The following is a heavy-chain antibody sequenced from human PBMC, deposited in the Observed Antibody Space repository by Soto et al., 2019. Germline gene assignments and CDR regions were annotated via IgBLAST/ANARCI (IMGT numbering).Heavy chain of an antibody. CDR3: AKGMDIVVVVAVFDY. J-gene: IGHJ4*02. CDR2: ISGSGGST. D-gene: IGHD2-15*01. Sequence: EVQLLESGGGLVQPGGSLRLSCVASGFTFSSYAMSWVRQAPGKGLEWVSAISGSGGSTYYADSVKGRFTISRDNSKNTLYLQMNSLRAEDTAVYYCAKGMDIVVVVAVFDYWGQGTLVTVSS. V-gene: IGHV3-23*01. CDR1: GFTFSSYA.